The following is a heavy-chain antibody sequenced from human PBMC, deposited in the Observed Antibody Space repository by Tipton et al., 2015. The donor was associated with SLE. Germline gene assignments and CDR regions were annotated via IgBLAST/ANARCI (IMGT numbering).Heavy chain of an antibody. Sequence: TLSLTCSISGYSIRSGYYWGWIRLAPGKGLEWIGSVYQGGSVLYNPSLKSRVTISVDTSKNQFSLKLSSVTAADTAVYYCARGRDFKEAVAGRGWFDPWGQGTLVTVSS. CDR2: VYQGGSV. CDR1: GYSIRSGYY. J-gene: IGHJ5*02. CDR3: ARGRDFKEAVAGRGWFDP. D-gene: IGHD6-19*01. V-gene: IGHV4-38-2*02.